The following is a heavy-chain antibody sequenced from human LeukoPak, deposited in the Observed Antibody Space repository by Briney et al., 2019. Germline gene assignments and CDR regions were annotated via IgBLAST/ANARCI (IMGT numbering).Heavy chain of an antibody. D-gene: IGHD2-15*01. CDR3: ARVVVAATAWFDP. CDR1: GGSISSSSYY. J-gene: IGHJ5*02. CDR2: IYYSGST. V-gene: IGHV4-39*01. Sequence: PSETLSLTCTVSGGSISSSSYYWGWIRQPPGKGLEWIGSIYYSGSTYYNPSLKGRVTISVDTSKNQFSLKLSSVTAADTAVYYCARVVVAATAWFDPWGQGTLVTVSS.